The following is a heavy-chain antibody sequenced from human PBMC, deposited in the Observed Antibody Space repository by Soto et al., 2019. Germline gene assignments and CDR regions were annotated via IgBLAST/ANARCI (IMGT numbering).Heavy chain of an antibody. CDR1: GGTFSGHA. CDR2: LIPLFGTT. J-gene: IGHJ4*02. CDR3: ARGPNWGYRFDA. Sequence: QVQLVQSGAEVRKPGSSVKVSCEASGGTFSGHAISWVRQAPGQGPEWMGGLIPLFGTTQHAQRFQGRVTITADKSTTKAYMALTSLRFEDTAIYYCARGPNWGYRFDAWGQGTLVTVSS. V-gene: IGHV1-69*06. D-gene: IGHD7-27*01.